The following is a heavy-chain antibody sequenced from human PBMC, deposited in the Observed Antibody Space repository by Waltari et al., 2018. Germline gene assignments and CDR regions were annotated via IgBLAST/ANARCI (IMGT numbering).Heavy chain of an antibody. Sequence: QVRLIESGGGAVQPGGSLRLSGFASGFTCSQFGMHWFRQAPGKGLEWLTLISFDGKETYYGDSAEGRFTISRDNSRDTLYLQLDNLRVEDTAEYYCVKDNSHGGKFLDSWGPGAQVIVFS. CDR3: VKDNSHGGKFLDS. J-gene: IGHJ4*02. V-gene: IGHV3-30*18. CDR1: GFTCSQFG. CDR2: ISFDGKET. D-gene: IGHD2-15*01.